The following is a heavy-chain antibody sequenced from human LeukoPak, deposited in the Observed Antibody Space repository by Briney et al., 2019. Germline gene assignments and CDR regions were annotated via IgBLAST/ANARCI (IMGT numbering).Heavy chain of an antibody. Sequence: ASVKVSCKASGYTFTSYYMHWVRQAPGQGLEWMGIINPSGGSTSYAQKFQGRVTMTTDTSTSTAYMELRSLTSDDTAVYYCARRGIDYGGNSYMDVWGKGTTVTVSS. CDR1: GYTFTSYY. D-gene: IGHD4-23*01. V-gene: IGHV1-46*01. CDR2: INPSGGST. CDR3: ARRGIDYGGNSYMDV. J-gene: IGHJ6*03.